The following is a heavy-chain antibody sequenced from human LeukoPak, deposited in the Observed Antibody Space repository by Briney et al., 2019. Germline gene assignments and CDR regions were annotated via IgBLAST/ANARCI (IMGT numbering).Heavy chain of an antibody. CDR2: IIPIFGTA. CDR3: ASGRPPYYYGSGT. D-gene: IGHD3-10*01. J-gene: IGHJ4*02. CDR1: GYTFTGYY. V-gene: IGHV1-69*13. Sequence: SVKVSCKASGYTFTGYYMHWVRQAPGQGLEWMGGIIPIFGTANYAQKFQGRVTITADESTSTAYMELSSLRSEDTAVYYCASGRPPYYYGSGTWGQGTLVTVSS.